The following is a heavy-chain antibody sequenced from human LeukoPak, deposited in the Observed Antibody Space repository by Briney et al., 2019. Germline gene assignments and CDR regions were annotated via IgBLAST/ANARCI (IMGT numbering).Heavy chain of an antibody. D-gene: IGHD5-18*01. V-gene: IGHV3-7*04. CDR1: GFTFSNYW. Sequence: GGSLRLSCAASGFTFSNYWMSWVRQAPGKGLEWVASIGKYGRAKYYVNSVRSRFTFSRDNTKNSLHLQMNSLRAEDTAVYYCARADSYGSILDYWGQGTRVIDSS. J-gene: IGHJ4*02. CDR2: IGKYGRAK. CDR3: ARADSYGSILDY.